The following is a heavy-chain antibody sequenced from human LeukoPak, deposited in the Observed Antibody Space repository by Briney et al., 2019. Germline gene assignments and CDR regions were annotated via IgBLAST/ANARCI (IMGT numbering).Heavy chain of an antibody. CDR1: GYTFTSYA. Sequence: RASVKVSCKASGYTFTSYAMNWVRQAPGQGLEWMGWINTNTGNPTYAQGFTGRFVFSLDTSVSTAYLEISSLKAEDTAVYYCARAVREYYGSGSYYTRGYYMDVWGKGTTVTVSS. V-gene: IGHV7-4-1*02. J-gene: IGHJ6*03. D-gene: IGHD3-10*01. CDR2: INTNTGNP. CDR3: ARAVREYYGSGSYYTRGYYMDV.